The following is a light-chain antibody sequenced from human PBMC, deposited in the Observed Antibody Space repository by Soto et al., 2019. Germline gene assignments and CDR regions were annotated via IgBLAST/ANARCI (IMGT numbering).Light chain of an antibody. V-gene: IGLV1-44*01. CDR1: TSNIGTNT. CDR2: SND. Sequence: QSVLTQSPSASGTPGQRVSISCSGSTSNIGTNTVSWYQHVPGTAPKLFIYSNDQRPSAVPGRFSGSKSGTSASLAISGLLSEDEADYYCATWDDSLNVVFGGGTKLTVL. J-gene: IGLJ2*01. CDR3: ATWDDSLNVV.